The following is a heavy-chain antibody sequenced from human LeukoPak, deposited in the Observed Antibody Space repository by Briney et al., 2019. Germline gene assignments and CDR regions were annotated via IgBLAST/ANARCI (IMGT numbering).Heavy chain of an antibody. J-gene: IGHJ3*02. D-gene: IGHD3-22*01. CDR3: AREDLGSGYPNAFDI. Sequence: PGGSLRLSCAASGFTFSNYGLSWVRQAPGKGLEWVSGITGSGGSTYYADSVKGRFTISRDNSKNSLYLQMNSLRAEDTAVYYCAREDLGSGYPNAFDIWGQGTMVTVSS. CDR1: GFTFSNYG. CDR2: ITGSGGST. V-gene: IGHV3-23*01.